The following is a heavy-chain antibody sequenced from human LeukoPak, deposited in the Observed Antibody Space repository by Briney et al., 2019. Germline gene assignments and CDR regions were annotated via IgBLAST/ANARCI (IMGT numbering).Heavy chain of an antibody. CDR1: GFTFDDYA. D-gene: IGHD1-26*01. J-gene: IGHJ4*02. CDR2: ISWNSGSI. Sequence: GRSLRLSCAASGFTFDDYAIHWVRQAPGKGLEWVSGISWNSGSIGYADSVKGRFTISRDNAKNSLYLQMNSLRAEDTALYYCAKASDSGSYSGFDYWGQGTLVTVSS. V-gene: IGHV3-9*01. CDR3: AKASDSGSYSGFDY.